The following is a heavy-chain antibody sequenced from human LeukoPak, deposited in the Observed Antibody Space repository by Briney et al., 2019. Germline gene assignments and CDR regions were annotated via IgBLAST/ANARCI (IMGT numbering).Heavy chain of an antibody. J-gene: IGHJ4*02. CDR1: GFTVSSNY. D-gene: IGHD3-10*01. Sequence: GGSLRLSCAASGFTVSSNYMSWVRQAPGKGLEWVSVIYSGGSTYYADSVKGRVTISRDSSKNTVDLQMNSLRAEDTAVYYCARVGTFAGSYYYFDYWGQGTLATV. V-gene: IGHV3-53*01. CDR3: ARVGTFAGSYYYFDY. CDR2: IYSGGST.